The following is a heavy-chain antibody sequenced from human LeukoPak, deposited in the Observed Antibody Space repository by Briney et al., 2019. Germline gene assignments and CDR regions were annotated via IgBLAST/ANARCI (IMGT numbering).Heavy chain of an antibody. CDR3: ARRQWELIDY. V-gene: IGHV4-39*07. J-gene: IGHJ4*02. CDR2: IYHSGST. CDR1: GGSISSSSYY. D-gene: IGHD1-26*01. Sequence: SETLSLTCIVSGGSISSSSYYWGWIRQPPGTGLEWIGSIYHSGSTYYNPSLKRRVTISVDTSKNQFSLKLSSVTAADTAVYYCARRQWELIDYWGQGTLVTVSS.